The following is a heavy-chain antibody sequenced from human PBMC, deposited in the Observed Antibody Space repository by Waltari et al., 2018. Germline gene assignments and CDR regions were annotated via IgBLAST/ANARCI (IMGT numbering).Heavy chain of an antibody. CDR2: ISGSLGNT. V-gene: IGHV3-23*01. J-gene: IGHJ4*02. Sequence: EVQLLESGGGLVQPGGSLRLSCAASGFTFSSYAMSWVRQAPGKGLEWVSTISGSLGNTYYADSVKGRFTISRDKSKNTLYLQMNSLRAEDTAVYYCAKYALPKTAATTAIDYWGQGTLVTVSS. D-gene: IGHD2-15*01. CDR3: AKYALPKTAATTAIDY. CDR1: GFTFSSYA.